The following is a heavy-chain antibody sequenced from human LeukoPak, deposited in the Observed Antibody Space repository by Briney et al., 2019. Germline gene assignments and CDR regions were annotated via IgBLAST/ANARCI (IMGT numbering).Heavy chain of an antibody. V-gene: IGHV3-23*01. Sequence: GGSLRLSCAASGFTFSSHVMSWARQAPGKGLEWVSTISGGGDSTYYADPVKGRFSISRDNSKNTLYLQMNSLRAEDTAVYYCAKREYYYGSGSSYYFDSWGQGTLVTVSS. CDR1: GFTFSSHV. CDR2: ISGGGDST. CDR3: AKREYYYGSGSSYYFDS. J-gene: IGHJ4*02. D-gene: IGHD3-10*01.